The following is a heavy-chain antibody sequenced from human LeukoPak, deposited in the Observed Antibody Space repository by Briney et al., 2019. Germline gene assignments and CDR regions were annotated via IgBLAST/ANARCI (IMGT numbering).Heavy chain of an antibody. V-gene: IGHV1-18*01. D-gene: IGHD3-16*02. CDR3: ARGGFGDYVWGSYRLHYFDY. Sequence: PRASVKVSCKASGYTFTSYGISWVRQAPGQGLEWMGWISAYNGNTNYAQKLQGRVTMTTDTSTSTAYMELRSLRSDDTAVYYCARGGFGDYVWGSYRLHYFDYWGQGTLVTVSS. CDR2: ISAYNGNT. J-gene: IGHJ4*02. CDR1: GYTFTSYG.